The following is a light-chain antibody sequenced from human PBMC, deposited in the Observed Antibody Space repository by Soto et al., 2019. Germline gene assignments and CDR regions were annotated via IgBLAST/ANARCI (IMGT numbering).Light chain of an antibody. V-gene: IGKV3-11*01. CDR3: QLRSDWPPTYT. J-gene: IGKJ2*01. Sequence: EVVLTQSPATLSLSPGTGATLSCRASQIVTSSLAWYQQRPGLSPRLLIYDTFTRATGIPARFSATGAGTDFTLTISSLEPEESAVYFCQLRSDWPPTYTFGQGTKLE. CDR2: DTF. CDR1: QIVTSS.